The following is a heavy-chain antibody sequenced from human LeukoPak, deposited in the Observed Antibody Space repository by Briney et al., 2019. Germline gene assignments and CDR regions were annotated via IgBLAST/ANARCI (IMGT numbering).Heavy chain of an antibody. D-gene: IGHD3-10*01. V-gene: IGHV3-74*01. J-gene: IGHJ4*02. Sequence: GGSLRLSCAASGFTFTNHWMHWVRQAPGKGLVWVSRIRPDGRETNHAGSVKGRFTISRDNAKNTLYLQMNSLGDEDTAVYFCGRGCGFGSGSVGYWGQG. CDR2: IRPDGRET. CDR3: GRGCGFGSGSVGY. CDR1: GFTFTNHW.